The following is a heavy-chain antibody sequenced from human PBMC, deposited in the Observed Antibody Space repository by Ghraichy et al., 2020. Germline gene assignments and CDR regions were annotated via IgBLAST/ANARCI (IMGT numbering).Heavy chain of an antibody. Sequence: SQTLSLTCAVYGGSFSGYYWSWIRQPPGKGLEWIGEINHSGSTNYNPSLKSRVTISVDTSKNQFSLKLSSVTAADTAVYYCAVGWQLPFDYWGQGTLVTVSS. J-gene: IGHJ4*02. CDR2: INHSGST. D-gene: IGHD6-6*01. CDR3: AVGWQLPFDY. CDR1: GGSFSGYY. V-gene: IGHV4-34*01.